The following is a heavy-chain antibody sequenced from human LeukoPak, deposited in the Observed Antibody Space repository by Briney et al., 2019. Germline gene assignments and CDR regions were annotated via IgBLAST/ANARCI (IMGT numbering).Heavy chain of an antibody. J-gene: IGHJ4*02. D-gene: IGHD3-10*01. CDR3: AKTDYCFGSGSYDS. V-gene: IGHV3-30*02. CDR2: IQYDGSNK. Sequence: GGPLRLSCAASGFTFNNYGMHWVRQAPGKGLEWVASIQYDGSNKYYPDSVKGRFTISRDNSKNTLYLQMDSLRPEDTAVYYCAKTDYCFGSGSYDSWGQGTLVTVSS. CDR1: GFTFNNYG.